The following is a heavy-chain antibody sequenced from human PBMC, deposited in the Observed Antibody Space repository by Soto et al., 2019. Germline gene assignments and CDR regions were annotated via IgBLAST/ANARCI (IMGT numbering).Heavy chain of an antibody. J-gene: IGHJ6*02. CDR3: ATKDDHKDDQPYYYGMDV. V-gene: IGHV1-18*01. CDR1: GYTSSSYG. Sequence: SVKVSCKALGYTSSSYGINWVRQAPGQGLEWMGWISVFNGDTKYAQKFQGRVAITKDPGTSTAHMELRSLRSDDAAVYFCATKDDHKDDQPYYYGMDVWGQGTTVTVSS. D-gene: IGHD3-16*01. CDR2: ISVFNGDT.